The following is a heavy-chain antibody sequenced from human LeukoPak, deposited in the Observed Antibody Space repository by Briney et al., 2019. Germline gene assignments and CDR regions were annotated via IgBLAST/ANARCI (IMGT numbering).Heavy chain of an antibody. Sequence: PSETLSLTCTVSGGSIRSYSWSWIRQPPGKGLEWIGYIYDSGNTNYSPSLKSRVSISVDTSKNQFSLKLSSVTAADTAVYYCAKIGGGYGYLRYFDYWGQGTLVTVSS. J-gene: IGHJ4*02. CDR3: AKIGGGYGYLRYFDY. CDR1: GGSIRSYS. D-gene: IGHD5-12*01. V-gene: IGHV4-59*08. CDR2: IYDSGNT.